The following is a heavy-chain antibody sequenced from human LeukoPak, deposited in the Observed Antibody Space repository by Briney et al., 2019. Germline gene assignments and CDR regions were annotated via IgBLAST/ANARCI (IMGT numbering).Heavy chain of an antibody. Sequence: GGSLRLSCAVSGFTFRSFWMSWVRQAPGKGLEWVANIKQDGSQTYYVDSVKGRFTISRDNAKNSLHLQMISLRAEDTAVYYCARDSSPYDSSGYFDAFDIWGQGTMVTVSS. V-gene: IGHV3-7*01. CDR1: GFTFRSFW. CDR3: ARDSSPYDSSGYFDAFDI. D-gene: IGHD3-22*01. J-gene: IGHJ3*02. CDR2: IKQDGSQT.